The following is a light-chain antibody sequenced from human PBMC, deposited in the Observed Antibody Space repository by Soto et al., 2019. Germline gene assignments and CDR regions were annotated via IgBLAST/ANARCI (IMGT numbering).Light chain of an antibody. CDR3: QTYSNWPPWT. J-gene: IGKJ1*01. V-gene: IGKV3-15*01. Sequence: EILLTQSPDTVSVSPGETATLSCRASQSLSSNLAWYQQKPGRAPRLLIFRASTRATGIPARFSATGSGTDFTLTISRLQSEDCAVYYCQTYSNWPPWTFGPGTKVEIK. CDR1: QSLSSN. CDR2: RAS.